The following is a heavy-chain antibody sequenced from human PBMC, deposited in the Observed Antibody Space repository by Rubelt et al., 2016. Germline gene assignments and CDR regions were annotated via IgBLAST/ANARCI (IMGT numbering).Heavy chain of an antibody. CDR3: AKCVYNSGPRDFDY. Sequence: GGGLIQPGGSLRLSCAASGFTFSIFGMSWVRQAPGKGLEWVSFIGDSGRTTYYADSVKGRFTISRDNSENTLHLQMNSLRAEDTAVYYCAKCVYNSGPRDFDYWGQGTLVTVSS. J-gene: IGHJ4*02. D-gene: IGHD5-24*01. CDR2: IGDSGRTT. CDR1: GFTFSIFG. V-gene: IGHV3-23*01.